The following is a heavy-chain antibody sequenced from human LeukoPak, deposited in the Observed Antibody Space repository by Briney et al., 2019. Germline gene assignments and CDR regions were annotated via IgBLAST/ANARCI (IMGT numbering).Heavy chain of an antibody. CDR3: AKDEKYGSGSYYRIWVDAFDI. CDR2: IYSGGST. Sequence: GGSLRLSCAASGFTVSSNHMSWVRQAPGKGLEWVSVIYSGGSTEYADSVKGRFTISRDNSKNTLYLQMNSLRAEDTAVYYCAKDEKYGSGSYYRIWVDAFDIWGQGTMVTVSS. V-gene: IGHV3-53*01. D-gene: IGHD3-10*01. J-gene: IGHJ3*02. CDR1: GFTVSSNH.